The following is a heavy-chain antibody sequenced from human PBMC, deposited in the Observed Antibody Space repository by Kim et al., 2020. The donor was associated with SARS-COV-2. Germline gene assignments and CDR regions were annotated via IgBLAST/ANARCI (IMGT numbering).Heavy chain of an antibody. D-gene: IGHD3-10*01. CDR2: ISSSSSYI. CDR1: GFTFSSYS. J-gene: IGHJ6*02. Sequence: GGSLRLSCAASGFTFSSYSMNWVRQAPGKGLEWVSSISSSSSYIYYADSVKGRFTISRDNAKNSLYLQMNSLRAEDTAVYYCARDRDYYGSGSRLDTSMDVWGQGTTVTVSS. CDR3: ARDRDYYGSGSRLDTSMDV. V-gene: IGHV3-21*01.